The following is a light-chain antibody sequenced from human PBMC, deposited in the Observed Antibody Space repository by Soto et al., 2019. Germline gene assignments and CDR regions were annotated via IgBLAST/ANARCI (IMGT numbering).Light chain of an antibody. Sequence: IQMTQSPSTPSASVGDRVTLTCRASHNIERWMAWYQQKPGKAPSLLIFDASTLHSGVPSRFSGSGSGTDFTLTISSLQPDDFATYYCQQFAISTTFGQGTKVDIK. CDR3: QQFAISTT. CDR1: HNIERW. V-gene: IGKV1-5*01. CDR2: DAS. J-gene: IGKJ1*01.